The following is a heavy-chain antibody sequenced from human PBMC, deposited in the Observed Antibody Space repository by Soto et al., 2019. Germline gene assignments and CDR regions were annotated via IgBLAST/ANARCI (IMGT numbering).Heavy chain of an antibody. D-gene: IGHD5-18*01. CDR2: ISGSGGST. CDR3: AKSPRIQLWPGGNWFDP. Sequence: SLRLSCAASGFTFSSCAMSWVRQAPGKGLEWVSAISGSGGSTYYADSVKGRFTISRDNSKNTLYLQMNSLRAEDTAVYYCAKSPRIQLWPGGNWFDPWGQGTLVTVSS. CDR1: GFTFSSCA. V-gene: IGHV3-23*01. J-gene: IGHJ5*02.